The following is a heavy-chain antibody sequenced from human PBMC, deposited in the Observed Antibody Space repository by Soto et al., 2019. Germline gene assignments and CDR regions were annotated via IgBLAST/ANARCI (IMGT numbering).Heavy chain of an antibody. Sequence: QLQLQESGPGLVKPSETLSLTCTVSGGSISSSSYHWGWIRQPPGKGLEWIGSIYYSGSTYYNPSLKSRVTISVDTSKTQFSLKLSSVTAADTAVYYCARHCRDSRYYYYGMDVWGQGTTVTVSS. CDR1: GGSISSSSYH. J-gene: IGHJ6*02. D-gene: IGHD6-13*01. CDR2: IYYSGST. CDR3: ARHCRDSRYYYYGMDV. V-gene: IGHV4-39*01.